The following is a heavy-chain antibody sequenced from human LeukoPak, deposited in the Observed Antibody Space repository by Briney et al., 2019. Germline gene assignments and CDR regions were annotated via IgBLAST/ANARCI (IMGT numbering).Heavy chain of an antibody. Sequence: PGGSLRLSCAASGFTFSSYAMSWVRQPPGKGLEWIGSMYYSGGTYYNPSLKSRVTISIDTSRNQFSLKLNSVTAADTAVYYCARLVRYCSTNSCYPFDYWGQGTLVTVSS. CDR1: GFTFSSYA. CDR2: MYYSGGT. J-gene: IGHJ4*02. V-gene: IGHV4-39*01. CDR3: ARLVRYCSTNSCYPFDY. D-gene: IGHD2-2*01.